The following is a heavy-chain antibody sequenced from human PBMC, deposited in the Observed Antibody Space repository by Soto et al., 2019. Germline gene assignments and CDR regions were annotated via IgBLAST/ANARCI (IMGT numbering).Heavy chain of an antibody. CDR3: ARGGSSSDNGMDV. Sequence: EVKLVESGGDLVQPGGSLRLSCAASGFTFSTYSMNWVRQAPGTGLEWVSYISSRSYTIYYVDSVKGRFTISRDNAKNSLYLQMNSLRDEDTAVYYCARGGSSSDNGMDVWGQGTTVTVSS. CDR1: GFTFSTYS. J-gene: IGHJ6*02. V-gene: IGHV3-48*02. D-gene: IGHD6-6*01. CDR2: ISSRSYTI.